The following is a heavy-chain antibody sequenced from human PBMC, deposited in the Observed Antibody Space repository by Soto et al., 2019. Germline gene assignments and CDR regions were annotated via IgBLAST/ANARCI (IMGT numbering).Heavy chain of an antibody. J-gene: IGHJ6*02. CDR2: ISASGTGI. V-gene: IGHV3-11*01. CDR3: AREMAVCYPEHYGMEI. D-gene: IGHD2-15*01. Sequence: PEGSLRLSCAASGFTFRDYYMTWIRQAPGKGLEWVSYISASGTGIYYADSVKGRFTISRDNAKNSLFLQMNSLRAEDTAVYYCAREMAVCYPEHYGMEIWGQGTTVTVSS. CDR1: GFTFRDYY.